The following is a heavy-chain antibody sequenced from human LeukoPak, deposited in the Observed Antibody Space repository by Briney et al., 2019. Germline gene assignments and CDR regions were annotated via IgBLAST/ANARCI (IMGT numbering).Heavy chain of an antibody. J-gene: IGHJ4*02. CDR1: GFTFSSYW. CDR3: AKYLGRAVAGTEY. V-gene: IGHV3-74*01. Sequence: GGSLRLSCAASGFTFSSYWMHWVRQAPGKGLVWVSRINSDGRSTSSADSVKGRFTISRDNSKNTLYLQMNSLRAEDTAIYYCAKYLGRAVAGTEYWGQGTLVTVSS. D-gene: IGHD6-19*01. CDR2: INSDGRST.